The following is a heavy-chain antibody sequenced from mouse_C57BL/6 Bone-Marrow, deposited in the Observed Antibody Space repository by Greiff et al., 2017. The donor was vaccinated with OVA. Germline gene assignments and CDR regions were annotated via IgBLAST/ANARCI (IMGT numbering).Heavy chain of an antibody. CDR2: IYPGDGDT. CDR3: ARWLLYFDY. V-gene: IGHV1-82*01. CDR1: GYAFSSSW. Sequence: QVQLKESGPELVKPGASVKISCKASGYAFSSSWMNWVKQRPGKGLEWIGRIYPGDGDTNYNGKFKGKATLTADKSSSTAYMQLSSLTSEDSAVYFCARWLLYFDYWGQGTTLTVSS. D-gene: IGHD2-3*01. J-gene: IGHJ2*01.